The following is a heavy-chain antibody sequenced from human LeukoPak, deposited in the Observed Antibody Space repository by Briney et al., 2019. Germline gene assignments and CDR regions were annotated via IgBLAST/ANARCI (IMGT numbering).Heavy chain of an antibody. D-gene: IGHD5-18*01. J-gene: IGHJ4*02. CDR1: GGSISSYY. CDR3: ARRGYSYGDFDY. Sequence: SETLSLTCTVSGGSISSYYWSWIRQPPGKGLEWIGYIYYSGSTNYNPSPKSRVTISVDTSKNQFSLKLSSVTAADTAVYYCARRGYSYGDFDYWGQGTLVTVSS. CDR2: IYYSGST. V-gene: IGHV4-59*08.